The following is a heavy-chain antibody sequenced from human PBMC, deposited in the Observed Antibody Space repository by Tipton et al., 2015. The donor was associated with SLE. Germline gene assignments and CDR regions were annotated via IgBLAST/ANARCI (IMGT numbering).Heavy chain of an antibody. V-gene: IGHV4-59*01. J-gene: IGHJ4*02. D-gene: IGHD6-13*01. CDR2: IYYSGNT. CDR3: ARCIAAAGGYFDY. Sequence: TLSLTCTVSGGSISSYYWSWFRQPPGKGLEWIGYIYYSGNTNYNPSLKSRVTISVDTSKNQFSLKLSSVTAADTAVYYCARCIAAAGGYFDYWGQGTLVTVSA. CDR1: GGSISSYY.